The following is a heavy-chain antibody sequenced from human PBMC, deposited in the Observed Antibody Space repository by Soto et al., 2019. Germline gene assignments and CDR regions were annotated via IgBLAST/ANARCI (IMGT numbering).Heavy chain of an antibody. D-gene: IGHD6-19*01. CDR1: GGSISSYY. CDR3: ARDSGGWYVRWFDP. J-gene: IGHJ5*02. CDR2: IYYSGST. V-gene: IGHV4-59*01. Sequence: QVQLQESGPGLVKPSETLSLTCTVSGGSISSYYWSWIRQPPGKGLEWIGYIYYSGSTNYNPSLKSRVTISVDTSKNQCSLKLSSVTAADTAVYYCARDSGGWYVRWFDPWGQGTLVTVSS.